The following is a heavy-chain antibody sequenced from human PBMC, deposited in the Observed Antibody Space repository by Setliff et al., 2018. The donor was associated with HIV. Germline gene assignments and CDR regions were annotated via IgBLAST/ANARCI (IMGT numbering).Heavy chain of an antibody. CDR1: GASISSYY. J-gene: IGHJ4*02. D-gene: IGHD2-15*01. CDR2: IYYRGGT. Sequence: PSETLSLTCNVSGASISSYYWSWIRQPPGKGLEWIGYIYYRGGTNYNPSLKSRLTISVDAAENQFSLKLSSVTTADTAVYYCARATATWLVDNWGQGTLVTVS. V-gene: IGHV4-59*01. CDR3: ARATATWLVDN.